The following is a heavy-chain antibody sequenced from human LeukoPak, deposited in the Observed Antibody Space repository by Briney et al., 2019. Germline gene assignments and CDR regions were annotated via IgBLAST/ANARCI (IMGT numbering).Heavy chain of an antibody. V-gene: IGHV3-53*01. CDR1: GFIVSSNY. CDR3: AKSPIRDCSSTSCFLNDF. Sequence: GGSLRLSCAASGFIVSSNYMSWVRQAPGKGLEWVSAIYSGGSTNYADSVKGRFTISRDNSKNTLYLQMNSLRAEDTAVYYCAKSPIRDCSSTSCFLNDFWGQGTLVTVSS. J-gene: IGHJ4*02. D-gene: IGHD2-2*01. CDR2: IYSGGST.